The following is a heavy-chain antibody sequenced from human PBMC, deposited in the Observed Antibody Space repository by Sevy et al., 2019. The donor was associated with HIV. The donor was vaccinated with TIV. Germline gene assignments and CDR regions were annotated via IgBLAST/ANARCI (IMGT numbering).Heavy chain of an antibody. V-gene: IGHV1-69*13. D-gene: IGHD6-6*01. J-gene: IGHJ5*02. CDR2: IIPIFGTA. Sequence: GASVKVSCKASGGTFSSYAISWVRQAPGQGLEWMGGIIPIFGTANYAQKFQGRVTITADESTSTAYMELSSLRSEDTAVYYCACIAARRGSLDPWGQGTLVTVSS. CDR1: GGTFSSYA. CDR3: ACIAARRGSLDP.